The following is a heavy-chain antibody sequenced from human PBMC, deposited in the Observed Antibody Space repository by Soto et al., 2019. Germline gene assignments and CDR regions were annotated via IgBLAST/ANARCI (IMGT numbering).Heavy chain of an antibody. Sequence: HSQTLSLTCAISGDSVSSNSAAWNWIRQSPSRGLEWLGRTYYRSKWYNDYAVSVKSRITINPDTSKNQFSLQLNSVTPEDTAVHYCAREDSSGYKGHYYYYGMDVWGQGTTVTVSS. V-gene: IGHV6-1*01. CDR1: GDSVSSNSAA. CDR2: TYYRSKWYN. D-gene: IGHD6-19*01. J-gene: IGHJ6*02. CDR3: AREDSSGYKGHYYYYGMDV.